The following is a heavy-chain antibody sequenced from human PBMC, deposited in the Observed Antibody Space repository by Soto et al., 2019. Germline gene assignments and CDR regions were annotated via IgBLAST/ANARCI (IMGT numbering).Heavy chain of an antibody. CDR3: ARVRFGEPFDF. V-gene: IGHV1-18*01. CDR1: GYRFTTYG. D-gene: IGHD3-16*01. J-gene: IGHJ4*02. CDR2: FNPDNQNT. Sequence: ASVKVSCKVSGYRFTTYGINWVRQAPGQGLEWVGWFNPDNQNTDYAQKFQDRVSLTTDSSTNTAYMELRDLRSDDTAVYYCARVRFGEPFDFWGQGSMVTV.